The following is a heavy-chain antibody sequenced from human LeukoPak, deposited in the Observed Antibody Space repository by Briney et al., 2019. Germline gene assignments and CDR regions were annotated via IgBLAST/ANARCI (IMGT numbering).Heavy chain of an antibody. V-gene: IGHV3-23*01. Sequence: GGSLRLSCAASGFTFSSYAMGWVRQAPGKGLEWVSAISGSGGSIHYADSVKGRFTISRDNAKNSLYLQLNSLRAEDTAVYYCARESGGDLGEAFDIWGQGTMVTVSS. J-gene: IGHJ3*02. D-gene: IGHD1-26*01. CDR3: ARESGGDLGEAFDI. CDR1: GFTFSSYA. CDR2: ISGSGGSI.